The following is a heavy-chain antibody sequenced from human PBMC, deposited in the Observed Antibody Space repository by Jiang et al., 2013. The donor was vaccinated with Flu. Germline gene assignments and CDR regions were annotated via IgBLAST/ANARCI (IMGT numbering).Heavy chain of an antibody. V-gene: IGHV1-8*01. D-gene: IGHD2-15*01. CDR1: GYTFTSYD. CDR2: MNPNSGNT. CDR3: ARGRFCNGGTCYHNWYSDL. J-gene: IGHJ2*01. Sequence: GAEVKKPGASVKVSCKASGYTFTSYDINWVRQATGQGLEWMGWMNPNSGNTGYAQKFQGRVTMIRDTSITTAYMELSSLRSEDTAVYYCARGRFCNGGTCYHNWYSDLWGRGTLVTVSS.